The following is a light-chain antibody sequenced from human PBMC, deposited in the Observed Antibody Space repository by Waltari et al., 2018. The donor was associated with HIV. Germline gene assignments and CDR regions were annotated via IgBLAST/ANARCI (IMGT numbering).Light chain of an antibody. V-gene: IGLV2-8*01. CDR1: SSDVGGHDF. Sequence: QSALTQPPSASGSPGQSVTISCTGTSSDVGGHDFVSWYQHHTGKVPKLLIYEVSKRPSGVPDRFSGSKSGNTASLTVSGLQGEDERDYYCSSYAGSNNYVLFGGGTKLTVL. CDR3: SSYAGSNNYVL. J-gene: IGLJ2*01. CDR2: EVS.